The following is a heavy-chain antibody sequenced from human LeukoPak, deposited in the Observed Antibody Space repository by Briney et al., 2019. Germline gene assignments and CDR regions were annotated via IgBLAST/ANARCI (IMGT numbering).Heavy chain of an antibody. V-gene: IGHV1-18*03. CDR3: ARAEYVTGMDV. D-gene: IGHD2-21*02. CDR1: GYTFTNYY. Sequence: ASVKVSCKASGYTFTNYYIAWVRQAPGQGLEWMGWISAYNGNTNYAQKLQGRVTMTTDTSTSTAYMELRTLRSDDLAVYYCARAEYVTGMDVWGKGTTVTVSS. J-gene: IGHJ6*04. CDR2: ISAYNGNT.